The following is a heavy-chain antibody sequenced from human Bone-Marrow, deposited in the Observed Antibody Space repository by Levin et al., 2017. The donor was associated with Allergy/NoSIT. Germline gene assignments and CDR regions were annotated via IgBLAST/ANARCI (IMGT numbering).Heavy chain of an antibody. V-gene: IGHV3-33*01. Sequence: GGSLRLSCAASGFTFTSYGMHWIRQAPGKGLEWVAVIWYSGSRQYYGESVKGRFTISRDSSKNTLFLQMNNLTVEDTAVYFCARDIGYEATFYGLDVWGQGTTVTVSS. CDR1: GFTFTSYG. J-gene: IGHJ6*02. CDR3: ARDIGYEATFYGLDV. D-gene: IGHD5-12*01. CDR2: IWYSGSRQ.